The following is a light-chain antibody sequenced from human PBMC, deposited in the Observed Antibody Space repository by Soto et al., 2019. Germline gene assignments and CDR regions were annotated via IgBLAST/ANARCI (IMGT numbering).Light chain of an antibody. CDR2: DGI. Sequence: QSALTQPASVSGSPGQSITIPCTGSSSDDGGYNYVSWHQQHPGKAPELIIYDGIHRPSGVSSRFSGSRSGNTASLLISGLQAEDEADYYCSSFTSSTPTYVFGSGTKVTVL. CDR3: SSFTSSTPTYV. V-gene: IGLV2-14*01. CDR1: SSDDGGYNY. J-gene: IGLJ1*01.